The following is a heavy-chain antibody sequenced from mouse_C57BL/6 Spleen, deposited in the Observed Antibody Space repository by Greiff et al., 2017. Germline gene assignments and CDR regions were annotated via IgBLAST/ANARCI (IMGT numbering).Heavy chain of an antibody. D-gene: IGHD2-3*01. J-gene: IGHJ3*01. Sequence: QVQLKQSGAELVKPGASVKISCKASGYAFSSYWMNWVKQRPGKGLEWIGQIYPGDGDTNYNGKFKGKATLTADKSSSTAYMQLSSLTSEDSAVYFCAREGYDGYYFWFAYWGQGTLVTVSA. V-gene: IGHV1-80*01. CDR2: IYPGDGDT. CDR3: AREGYDGYYFWFAY. CDR1: GYAFSSYW.